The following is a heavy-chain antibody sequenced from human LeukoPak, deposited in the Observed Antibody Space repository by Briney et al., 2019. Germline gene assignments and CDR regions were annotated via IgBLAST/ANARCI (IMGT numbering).Heavy chain of an antibody. CDR3: ARGAIAAAGPFGL. CDR2: IIPIFGTA. V-gene: IGHV1-69*05. J-gene: IGHJ2*01. CDR1: GGTFSSYA. Sequence: SVKVSCKASGGTFSSYAISWVRQAPGQGLEWMGGIIPIFGTANYAQKFQGRVTITTDESTSTAYVELSSLRSEDTAVYYCARGAIAAAGPFGLWGRGTLVTVSS. D-gene: IGHD6-13*01.